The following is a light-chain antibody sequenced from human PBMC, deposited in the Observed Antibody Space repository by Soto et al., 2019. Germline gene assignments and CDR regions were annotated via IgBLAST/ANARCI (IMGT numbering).Light chain of an antibody. CDR3: SSYTSSSTLVV. Sequence: QSALTQPASVSGSPGQSITISCTGTSSDIGGYNYVSWYQQHPGKAPKLMIYDVSNRPSVVSNRFSGSKSGNTASLTISGLQAEDEADYYCSSYTSSSTLVVLGGGTKLTVL. CDR1: SSDIGGYNY. CDR2: DVS. J-gene: IGLJ2*01. V-gene: IGLV2-14*01.